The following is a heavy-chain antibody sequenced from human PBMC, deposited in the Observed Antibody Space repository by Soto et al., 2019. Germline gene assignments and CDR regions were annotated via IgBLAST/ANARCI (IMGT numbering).Heavy chain of an antibody. D-gene: IGHD2-8*02. V-gene: IGHV1-69*08. CDR3: ASTGVRPPSCGS. Sequence: QVQLVQSGAEVKKSGSSVKVSCKASGGTFSSYTISWVRQAPGQGLEWMGRIIPILGTTNYAQKFQGRVTITADNSTSTASLELGRLRSDDAAVYYCASTGVRPPSCGSWGQGPLVTVSS. J-gene: IGHJ5*02. CDR1: GGTFSSYT. CDR2: IIPILGTT.